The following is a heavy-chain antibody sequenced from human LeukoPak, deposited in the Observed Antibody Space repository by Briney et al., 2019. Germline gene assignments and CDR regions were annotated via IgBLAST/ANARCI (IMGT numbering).Heavy chain of an antibody. CDR1: GGSINNYY. CDR2: IYYSGST. D-gene: IGHD3-10*01. CDR3: ARGLITMVRGVPSYFDY. V-gene: IGHV4-59*12. J-gene: IGHJ4*02. Sequence: PSETLSLACTVSGGSINNYYWSWIRQPPGKGLEWIGYIYYSGSTNYNPSLKSRVTISLDTSKNQFSLKLSSVTAADTAVYYCARGLITMVRGVPSYFDYWGQGTLVTVSS.